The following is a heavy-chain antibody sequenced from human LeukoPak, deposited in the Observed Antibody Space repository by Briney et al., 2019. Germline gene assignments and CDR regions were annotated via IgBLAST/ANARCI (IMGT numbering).Heavy chain of an antibody. CDR1: GGSISSGSYY. CDR3: ARAGGSVGWYGTIDS. D-gene: IGHD6-19*01. V-gene: IGHV4-61*09. J-gene: IGHJ4*02. CDR2: LYTSGTT. Sequence: PSETLSLTCTVSGGSISSGSYYWTWIRQPAGKGLEWIGHLYTSGTTSYNPSLQSRVTISADTSKHQFSLRLASVTAADTAVYYCARAGGSVGWYGTIDSWGQGTLVTVSS.